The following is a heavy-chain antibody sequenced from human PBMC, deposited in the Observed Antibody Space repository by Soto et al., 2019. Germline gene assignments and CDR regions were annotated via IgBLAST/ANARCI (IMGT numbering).Heavy chain of an antibody. CDR2: ISHDGTNE. D-gene: IGHD3-3*01. V-gene: IGHV3-30*18. Sequence: VQLVESGGGVVQPGRSLRLSCAASGFAFSTYGMHWVRQAPGKGLEWVAVISHDGTNEYFADSVRGRFTISRDNSKNTLYLQMNSLRAEDTAGYYCAKGYQTYYGFWSFWFDPWGQGTLVTVSS. J-gene: IGHJ5*02. CDR3: AKGYQTYYGFWSFWFDP. CDR1: GFAFSTYG.